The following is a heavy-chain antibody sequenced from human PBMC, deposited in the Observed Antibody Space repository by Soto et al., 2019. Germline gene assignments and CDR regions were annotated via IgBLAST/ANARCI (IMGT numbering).Heavy chain of an antibody. CDR2: ISSSGSTI. D-gene: IGHD3-10*01. Sequence: PGGSLRLSCAASGFTFSDYYMSWIRQAPGKGLERVSYISSSGSTIYYADSVKGRLTISRDNAKNSLYLQMNSLSAEDTAVYYYATDRASAEYFYYDMDVWGQGTTATVSS. J-gene: IGHJ6*02. CDR1: GFTFSDYY. CDR3: ATDRASAEYFYYDMDV. V-gene: IGHV3-11*01.